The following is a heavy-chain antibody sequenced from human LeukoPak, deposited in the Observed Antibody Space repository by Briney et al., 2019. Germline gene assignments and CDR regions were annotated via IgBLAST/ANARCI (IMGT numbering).Heavy chain of an antibody. V-gene: IGHV1-18*01. J-gene: IGHJ6*02. CDR3: ARDQGYYYYGMDV. CDR1: GYTFTSYG. Sequence: ASVKVSCKASGYTFTSYGISWVRQAPGQGLEWMGWISAYNGNTNYAQKLQGRVTMTTDTSTSTAYMEPRSLRSDDTAVYYCARDQGYYYYGMDVWGQGTTVTVSS. CDR2: ISAYNGNT.